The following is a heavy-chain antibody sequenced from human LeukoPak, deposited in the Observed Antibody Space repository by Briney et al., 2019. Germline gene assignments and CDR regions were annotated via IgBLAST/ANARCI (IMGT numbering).Heavy chain of an antibody. V-gene: IGHV4-59*01. J-gene: IGHJ4*02. CDR2: IYYSGST. D-gene: IGHD6-19*01. CDR1: GGSISSYY. CDR3: ASDLLGSSGWIV. Sequence: SETLSLTCTVSGGSISSYYWSWIRQPPGKGLEWIGYIYYSGSTNYNPSLKSRVTISVDTSKNQFSLKLSSVTAADTAVYYCASDLLGSSGWIVWGQGTLVTVSS.